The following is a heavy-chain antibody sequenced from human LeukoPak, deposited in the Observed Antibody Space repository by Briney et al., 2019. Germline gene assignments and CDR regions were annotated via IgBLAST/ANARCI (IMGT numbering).Heavy chain of an antibody. J-gene: IGHJ4*02. CDR2: MNPNSGNT. V-gene: IGHV1-8*01. Sequence: GASVKVSCKASGYTFTSYDINWVRQATGQGLEWMGWMNPNSGNTGYAQKFQGRVTMTRNTSIGTAYMELSSLRSEDTAVYYCARGRLVTRNVRALGAMVTLGYWGQGTLVTVSS. CDR3: ARGRLVTRNVRALGAMVTLGY. D-gene: IGHD5-18*01. CDR1: GYTFTSYD.